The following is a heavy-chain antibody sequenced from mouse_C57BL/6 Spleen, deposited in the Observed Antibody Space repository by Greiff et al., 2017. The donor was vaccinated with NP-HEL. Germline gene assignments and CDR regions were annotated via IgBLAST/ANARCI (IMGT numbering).Heavy chain of an antibody. J-gene: IGHJ4*01. Sequence: VQRVESGAELVKPGASVKISCKASGYAFSSYWMNWVKQRPGKGLEWIGQIYPGDGDTNYNGKFKGKATLTADKSSSTAYMQLSSLTSEDSAVYFCARSGIYYDYDYYAMDYWGQGTSVTVSS. CDR3: ARSGIYYDYDYYAMDY. CDR1: GYAFSSYW. V-gene: IGHV1-80*01. D-gene: IGHD2-4*01. CDR2: IYPGDGDT.